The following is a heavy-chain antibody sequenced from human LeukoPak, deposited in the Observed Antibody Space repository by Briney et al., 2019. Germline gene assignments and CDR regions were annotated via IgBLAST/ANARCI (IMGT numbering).Heavy chain of an antibody. Sequence: PSETLSLTCAVYGGSFSGYYWSWIRQPPGKGLEWIGEINHSGSTNYNPSLKSRVTISVDTSKNQFSLKLSSVTAADTAVYYCARVGTYCSGGSCYVWFDPWGQGTLVTVSS. D-gene: IGHD2-15*01. CDR3: ARVGTYCSGGSCYVWFDP. CDR2: INHSGST. V-gene: IGHV4-34*01. CDR1: GGSFSGYY. J-gene: IGHJ5*02.